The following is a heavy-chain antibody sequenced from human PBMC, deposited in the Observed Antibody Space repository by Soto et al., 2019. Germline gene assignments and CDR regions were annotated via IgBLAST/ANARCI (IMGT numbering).Heavy chain of an antibody. J-gene: IGHJ4*02. CDR1: GYSFTSYW. D-gene: IGHD3-16*01. CDR2: IYPGDSDT. Sequence: GESLKISCKGSGYSFTSYWIGWVRQMPGKGLEWMGIIYPGDSDTRYSPSFQGQVTISADKSISTAYLQWSSLKASDSAMYYCARRGWGWGGGVVFDYGGQGTLVTFSS. CDR3: ARRGWGWGGGVVFDY. V-gene: IGHV5-51*01.